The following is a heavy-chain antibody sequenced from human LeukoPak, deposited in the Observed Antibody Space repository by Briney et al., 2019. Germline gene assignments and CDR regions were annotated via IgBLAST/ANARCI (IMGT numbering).Heavy chain of an antibody. Sequence: SETLSLTCTVSGGSISSYYWSWIRQPAGKGLERIGRIYTSGSTNYNPSLKSRVTMSVDTSKNQFSLKLSSVTAADTAVYYCARIYSSSSGGHYYYYYMDVWGKGTTVTVSS. CDR1: GGSISSYY. CDR3: ARIYSSSSGGHYYYYYMDV. V-gene: IGHV4-4*07. D-gene: IGHD6-6*01. CDR2: IYTSGST. J-gene: IGHJ6*03.